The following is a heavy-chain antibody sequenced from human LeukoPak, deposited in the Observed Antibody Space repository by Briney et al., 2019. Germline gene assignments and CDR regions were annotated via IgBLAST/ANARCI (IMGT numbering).Heavy chain of an antibody. Sequence: GASVKVSCKASGYTFTGYYMHWVRQAPGQGLEWMGWINPNSGGTNYAQKFQGRVTMTRDTSISTAYMELSRLRSDDTAVYYCARARAPRSGGSWPPGYWGQGTLVTVSS. V-gene: IGHV1-2*02. J-gene: IGHJ4*02. D-gene: IGHD2-15*01. CDR3: ARARAPRSGGSWPPGY. CDR1: GYTFTGYY. CDR2: INPNSGGT.